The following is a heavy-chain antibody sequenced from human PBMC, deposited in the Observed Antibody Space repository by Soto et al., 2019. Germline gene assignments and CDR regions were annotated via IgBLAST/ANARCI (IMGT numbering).Heavy chain of an antibody. J-gene: IGHJ4*02. CDR2: IKPGTSDI. Sequence: DSLTISCKGVGYKFGSAWIGWVRQMPGKGLEWMGIIKPGTSDIRYSPSCRGHVTISADEAVSTAYLQWSSLKASDTAMYYCARQLSHICDSWGQGTLVTVSS. CDR1: GYKFGSAW. CDR3: ARQLSHICDS. V-gene: IGHV5-51*01. D-gene: IGHD3-3*02.